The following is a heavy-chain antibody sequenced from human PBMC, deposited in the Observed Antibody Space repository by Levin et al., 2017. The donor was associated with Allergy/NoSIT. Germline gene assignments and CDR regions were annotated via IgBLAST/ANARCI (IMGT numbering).Heavy chain of an antibody. V-gene: IGHV3-23*01. J-gene: IGHJ4*02. CDR2: ISGSGGST. Sequence: LSLTCAASGFTFSSYAMSWVRQAPGKGLEWVSAISGSGGSTYYADSVKGRFTISRDNSKNTLYLQMNSLRAEDTAVYYCAKDRYGSGSYCINDYWGQGTLVTVSS. CDR1: GFTFSSYA. D-gene: IGHD3-10*01. CDR3: AKDRYGSGSYCINDY.